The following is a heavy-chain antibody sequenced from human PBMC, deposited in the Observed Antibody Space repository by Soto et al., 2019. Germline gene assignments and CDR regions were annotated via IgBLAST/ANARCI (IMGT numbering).Heavy chain of an antibody. CDR2: ISGGGSIT. J-gene: IGHJ5*02. CDR3: AKVDLGSTWLNWFAP. CDR1: GFIFSNYA. D-gene: IGHD6-13*01. V-gene: IGHV3-23*01. Sequence: PGGSLRLSCAASGFIFSNYAMTWVRQAPGKGLEWVSGISGGGSITDYADSVRGRFTISRDNSKNTLYLQMNGLRAEDTAVYYCAKVDLGSTWLNWFAPWGQGTLVTVSS.